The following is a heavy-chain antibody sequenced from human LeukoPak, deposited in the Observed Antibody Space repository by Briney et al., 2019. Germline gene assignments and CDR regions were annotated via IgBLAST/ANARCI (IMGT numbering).Heavy chain of an antibody. CDR1: GGTFSSYA. V-gene: IGHV1-18*01. CDR3: AREEVPAASTGMDV. Sequence: ASVKVSCKASGGTFSSYAISWVRQAPGQGLEWMGWISAYNGNTNYAQKLQGRVTMTTDTSTSTAYMELRSLRSDDTAVYYCAREEVPAASTGMDVWGKGTTVTVSS. CDR2: ISAYNGNT. J-gene: IGHJ6*04. D-gene: IGHD2-2*01.